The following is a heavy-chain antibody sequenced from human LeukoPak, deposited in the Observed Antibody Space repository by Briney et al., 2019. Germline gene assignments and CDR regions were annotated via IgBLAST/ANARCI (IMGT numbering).Heavy chain of an antibody. CDR1: GGTFSSYA. V-gene: IGHV1-69*04. CDR3: ARGPYYDFWSGSQEYFDY. J-gene: IGHJ4*02. CDR2: IIPILGIA. Sequence: SVKVSCKASGGTFSSYAISWVRQAPGQGLEWMGRIIPILGIANYAQKFQGRVTITADKSTSTAYMELSSLRSEDTAVYYCARGPYYDFWSGSQEYFDYWGQGTLVTVSS. D-gene: IGHD3-3*01.